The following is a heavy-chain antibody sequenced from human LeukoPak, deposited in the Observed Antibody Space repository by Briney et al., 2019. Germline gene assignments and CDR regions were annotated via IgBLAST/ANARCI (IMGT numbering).Heavy chain of an antibody. D-gene: IGHD4-17*01. Sequence: SETLSLTCAVYGGSFSVYYWSWIRQPPGKGLEWIGEVSRGGSTKYSPSLKSRVTISLDTSNNQVSQKLSSVTAADTAMYYCGLSTTRATTRTIDYWGQGTLVTVSS. J-gene: IGHJ4*02. CDR3: GLSTTRATTRTIDY. CDR1: GGSFSVYY. CDR2: VSRGGST. V-gene: IGHV4-34*01.